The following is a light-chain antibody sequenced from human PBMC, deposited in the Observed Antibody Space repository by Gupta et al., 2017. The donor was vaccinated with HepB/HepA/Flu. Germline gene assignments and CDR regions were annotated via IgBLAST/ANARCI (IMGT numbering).Light chain of an antibody. CDR2: EVS. V-gene: IGLV2-23*02. J-gene: IGLJ3*02. CDR3: CSYAGSSTWV. CDR1: SSDVGSYNL. Sequence: QSALTQHASVSGSPGQSITISCTGTSSDVGSYNLVSWYQQHPGKAPKLMIYEVSKRPSGVSNRFSGSKSGNTASLTISGLQADDEADYYCCSYAGSSTWVFGGGTKLTVL.